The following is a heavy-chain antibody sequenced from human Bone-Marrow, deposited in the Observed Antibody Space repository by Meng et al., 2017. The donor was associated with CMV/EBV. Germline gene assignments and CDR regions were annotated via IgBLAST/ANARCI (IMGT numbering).Heavy chain of an antibody. CDR1: GFTFSIYT. D-gene: IGHD3-3*01. Sequence: GGSLRLSCAASGFTFSIYTMAWVRQSPGKGLEWVSSISGGSDFIHYADSLKGRFTISRDNAKNLLYLHLNSLTAEDTGVYYCTKKHYDWGQGTLVTVSS. V-gene: IGHV3-21*01. CDR2: ISGGSDFI. CDR3: TKKHYD. J-gene: IGHJ4*02.